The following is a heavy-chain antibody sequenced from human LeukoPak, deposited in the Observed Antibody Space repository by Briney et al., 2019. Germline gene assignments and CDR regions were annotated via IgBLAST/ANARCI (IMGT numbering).Heavy chain of an antibody. V-gene: IGHV1-18*01. Sequence: ASVKVSCKASGYTFTNYGISWVRQAPGQGLEWMGWISAYNGNTNYAQKLQGRVTMTTDTSTSTAYMELSSLRSEDTAVYYCAREAITIFGVVRTQTTYGPHRFDPWGQGTLVTVSS. D-gene: IGHD3-3*01. J-gene: IGHJ5*02. CDR2: ISAYNGNT. CDR1: GYTFTNYG. CDR3: AREAITIFGVVRTQTTYGPHRFDP.